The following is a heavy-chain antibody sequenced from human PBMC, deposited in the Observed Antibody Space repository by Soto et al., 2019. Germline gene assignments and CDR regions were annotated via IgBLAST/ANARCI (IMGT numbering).Heavy chain of an antibody. CDR3: ARTVLHYYDSSGYYYSQNYYGMDV. V-gene: IGHV5-51*01. D-gene: IGHD3-22*01. Sequence: PGESLKISCKGSGYSFTSYWIGWVRQMPGKGLEWMGIIYPGDSDTRYSPSFQGQVAISADKSISTAYLQWSSLKASDTAMYYCARTVLHYYDSSGYYYSQNYYGMDVWGQGTTVTVSS. J-gene: IGHJ6*02. CDR2: IYPGDSDT. CDR1: GYSFTSYW.